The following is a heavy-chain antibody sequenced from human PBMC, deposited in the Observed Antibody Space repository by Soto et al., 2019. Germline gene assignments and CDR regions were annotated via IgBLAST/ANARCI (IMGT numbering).Heavy chain of an antibody. J-gene: IGHJ2*01. CDR2: ISSSSSYI. D-gene: IGHD2-15*01. V-gene: IGHV3-21*01. CDR3: ARATGYCSGGSCYTYWYFDL. Sequence: GGSLRLSCAASGFTFSSYSMNWVRQAPGKGLEWVSSISSSSSYIYYADSVKGRFTISRDNAKNSLYLQMNSLRAEDTAVYYCARATGYCSGGSCYTYWYFDLWGRGTLVTVSS. CDR1: GFTFSSYS.